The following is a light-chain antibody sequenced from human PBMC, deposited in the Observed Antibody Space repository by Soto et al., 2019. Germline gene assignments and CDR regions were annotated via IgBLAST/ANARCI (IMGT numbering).Light chain of an antibody. CDR1: SRDVGGYNY. V-gene: IGLV2-14*01. J-gene: IGLJ1*01. CDR3: NSYTISTTRDV. CDR2: DVS. Sequence: QSALTQPASVSGSPGQSITISCTGTSRDVGGYNYVSWYQQHPGKAPKLMIYDVSNRPSGISNRFSGSKSGNTASLTISGLQAEDEADYYCNSYTISTTRDVFGTGTKVTVL.